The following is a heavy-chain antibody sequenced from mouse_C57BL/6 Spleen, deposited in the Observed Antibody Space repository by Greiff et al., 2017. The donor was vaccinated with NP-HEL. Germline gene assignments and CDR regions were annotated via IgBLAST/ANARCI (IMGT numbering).Heavy chain of an antibody. CDR3: ARHMVTDYYCDY. Sequence: EVMLVESGGDLVKPGGSLKLSCAASGFTFSSYGMSWVRQTPDKRLEWVATISSGGSYTYYPDSVKGRFTRSRDNAKNTLYLQMSSLKSEDTAMYYCARHMVTDYYCDYWGQGTTLTVSS. CDR2: ISSGGSYT. J-gene: IGHJ2*01. D-gene: IGHD2-2*01. CDR1: GFTFSSYG. V-gene: IGHV5-6*01.